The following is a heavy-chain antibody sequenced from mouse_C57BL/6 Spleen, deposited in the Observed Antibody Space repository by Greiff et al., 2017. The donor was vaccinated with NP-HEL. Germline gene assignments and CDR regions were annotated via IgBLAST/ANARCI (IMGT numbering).Heavy chain of an antibody. Sequence: EVQLQQSGPELVKPGASVKISCKASGYTFTDYYMNWVKQSHGKSLEWIGDINPNNGGTSYNQKFKGKATLTVDKSSSTAYMELRSLTSADSAVYYCASAAMDYWGQGTSVTVSS. CDR2: INPNNGGT. CDR1: GYTFTDYY. CDR3: ASAAMDY. V-gene: IGHV1-26*01. J-gene: IGHJ4*01.